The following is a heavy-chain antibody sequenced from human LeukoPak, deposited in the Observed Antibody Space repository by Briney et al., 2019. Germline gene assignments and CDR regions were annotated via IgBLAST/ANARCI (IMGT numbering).Heavy chain of an antibody. V-gene: IGHV4-61*02. CDR3: ARGTYYYDSSFGY. CDR1: GGSISSYNSY. Sequence: SETLSLTCTVSGGSISSYNSYWGWIRQPAGKGLEWIGRIYTGGTTNYNPSLKSRVTISVDTSKNQFSLKLSSVTAADTAVYYCARGTYYYDSSFGYWGQGTLVTVSS. CDR2: IYTGGTT. D-gene: IGHD3-22*01. J-gene: IGHJ4*02.